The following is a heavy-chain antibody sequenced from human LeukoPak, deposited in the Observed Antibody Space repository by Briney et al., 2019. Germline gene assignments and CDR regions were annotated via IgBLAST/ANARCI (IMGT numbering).Heavy chain of an antibody. Sequence: TGGSLRLSCAASGFTFSSYWMTWVRQAPGKGLEWVANIKQDGSEKYYVESVKGRFTISRDNAKNSLNLQMNSLRAEDTAVYYCARGSSGYKPYGMDVWCQGTTVTVSS. CDR1: GFTFSSYW. CDR3: ARGSSGYKPYGMDV. J-gene: IGHJ6*02. V-gene: IGHV3-7*04. D-gene: IGHD3-22*01. CDR2: IKQDGSEK.